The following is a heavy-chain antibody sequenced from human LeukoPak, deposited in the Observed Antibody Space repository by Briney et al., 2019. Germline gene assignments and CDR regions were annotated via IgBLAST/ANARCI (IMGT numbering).Heavy chain of an antibody. CDR2: ISASGGST. J-gene: IGHJ6*03. CDR1: GFTLSSYA. V-gene: IGHV3-23*01. CDR3: AKVMKGSERLTMVRGVILKTAGLYYMDV. Sequence: PGGSLRLSCAASGFTLSSYAMSWVRQAPGKGLEWVSSISASGGSTNYADSVKGRFTISRDNSKNTLYLQMNSLRDEDTAVYYCAKVMKGSERLTMVRGVILKTAGLYYMDVWGKGTTVTVSS. D-gene: IGHD3-10*01.